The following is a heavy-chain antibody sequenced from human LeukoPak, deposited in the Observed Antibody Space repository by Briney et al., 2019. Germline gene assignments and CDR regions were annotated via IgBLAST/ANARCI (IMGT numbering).Heavy chain of an antibody. J-gene: IGHJ4*02. CDR2: ISSSSSYT. D-gene: IGHD3-16*01. CDR1: GFTFSSYS. CDR3: ARDLLEGERYFDY. Sequence: GGSLRLSCAASGFTFSSYSMNWVRQAPGKGLEWVSSISSSSSYTYYADSVKGRFTISRDNAKNSLYLQMNSLSAADTAVYYCARDLLEGERYFDYWGQGTLVTVSS. V-gene: IGHV3-21*01.